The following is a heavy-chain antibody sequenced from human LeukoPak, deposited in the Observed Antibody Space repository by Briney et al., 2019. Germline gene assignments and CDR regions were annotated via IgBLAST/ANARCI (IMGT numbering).Heavy chain of an antibody. J-gene: IGHJ4*02. CDR1: GFTFSSYG. V-gene: IGHV3-30*03. CDR2: ISYDGSNK. Sequence: PERSLRLSCAASGFTFSSYGMHWVRQAPGKGLEWVAVISYDGSNKYYADSVKGRFTISRDNSKNTLYLQMNSLRAEDTAVYYCATGYDILTGYYYDYWGQGTLVTVSS. D-gene: IGHD3-9*01. CDR3: ATGYDILTGYYYDY.